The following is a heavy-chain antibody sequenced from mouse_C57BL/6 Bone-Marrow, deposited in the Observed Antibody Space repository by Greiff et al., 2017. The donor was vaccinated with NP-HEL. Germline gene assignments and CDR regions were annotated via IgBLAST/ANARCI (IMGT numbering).Heavy chain of an antibody. V-gene: IGHV1-53*01. CDR1: GYTFTSYW. Sequence: QVQLHQPGTELVKPGASVKLSCKASGYTFTSYWMHWVKQRPGQGLEWIGNINPSNGGTNYNEKFKSKATLTVDKSSSTAYMQLSSLTSEDSAVYYCALYYYGSSYVSAWFAYWGQGTLVTVSA. CDR2: INPSNGGT. D-gene: IGHD1-1*01. J-gene: IGHJ3*01. CDR3: ALYYYGSSYVSAWFAY.